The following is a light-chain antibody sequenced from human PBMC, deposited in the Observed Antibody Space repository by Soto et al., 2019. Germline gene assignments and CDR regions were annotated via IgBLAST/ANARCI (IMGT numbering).Light chain of an antibody. J-gene: IGLJ1*01. Sequence: QSVLTQPASVSGSPGQSITISCTGASTDVDGYDYVSWYQQHPGQAPKLMIYDVNNRPSGVSYRFSGSKSGDTASLTISGLQAEDDADYYCSSYTSSAPVYVFGTGTKVTVL. CDR2: DVN. CDR1: STDVDGYDY. CDR3: SSYTSSAPVYV. V-gene: IGLV2-14*03.